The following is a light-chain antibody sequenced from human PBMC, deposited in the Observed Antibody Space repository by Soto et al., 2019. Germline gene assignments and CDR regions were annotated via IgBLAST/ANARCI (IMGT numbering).Light chain of an antibody. Sequence: EVVMTQSPDTLSVSPGERATLSCRASQSVSSSLAWYQQKPGQAPRLLIYGASTRATGVPARFSGSGSGTEFTLTLSSLQSEDVAVYYCQHFHNWPPWTFGQGTRVELK. CDR3: QHFHNWPPWT. J-gene: IGKJ1*01. CDR1: QSVSSS. V-gene: IGKV3-15*01. CDR2: GAS.